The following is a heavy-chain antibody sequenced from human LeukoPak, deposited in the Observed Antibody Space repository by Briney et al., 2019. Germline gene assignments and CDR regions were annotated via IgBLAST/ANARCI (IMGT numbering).Heavy chain of an antibody. CDR3: ATGLHSARLRY. CDR1: GASVTDYY. Sequence: SETLSLTCSVSGASVTDYYWTWIRQAPGKGPEWIGEITVGGGTYYNPSLKSRVSMSTDTSTSQFSLNLNSVTAADTATYYCATGLHSARLRYWGQGALVTVSS. CDR2: ITVGGGT. V-gene: IGHV4-34*01. J-gene: IGHJ4*02.